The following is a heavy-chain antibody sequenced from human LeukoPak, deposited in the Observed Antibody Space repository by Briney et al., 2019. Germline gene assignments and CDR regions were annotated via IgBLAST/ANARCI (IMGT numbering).Heavy chain of an antibody. D-gene: IGHD2-2*01. Sequence: ASVKVSCKASGYTFNSYGISWVRQAPGQGLEWMGWISGYNGNTNYGQKLQGRVTMTRDTSTSTAYMEVRSLRPDDTAVYYCARVRDYCTSTNCPTAYYGMDAWGQGTTVTVSS. CDR3: ARVRDYCTSTNCPTAYYGMDA. CDR1: GYTFNSYG. V-gene: IGHV1-18*01. J-gene: IGHJ6*01. CDR2: ISGYNGNT.